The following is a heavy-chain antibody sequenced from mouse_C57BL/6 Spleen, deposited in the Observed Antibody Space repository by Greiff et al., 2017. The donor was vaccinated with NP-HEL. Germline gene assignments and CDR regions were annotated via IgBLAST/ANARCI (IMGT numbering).Heavy chain of an antibody. CDR3: ARGDYGNSYFDY. D-gene: IGHD2-1*01. J-gene: IGHJ2*01. CDR2: IDPNSGGT. CDR1: GYTFTSYW. V-gene: IGHV1-72*01. Sequence: QQSCKASGYTFTSYWMHWVKQRPGRGLEWIGRIDPNSGGTKYNEKFKSKATLTVDKPSSTAYMQLSSLTSEDSAVYYCARGDYGNSYFDYWGQGTTLTVSS.